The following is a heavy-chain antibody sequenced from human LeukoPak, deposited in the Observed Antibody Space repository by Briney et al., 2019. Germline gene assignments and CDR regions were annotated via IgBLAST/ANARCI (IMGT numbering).Heavy chain of an antibody. D-gene: IGHD3-10*01. Sequence: SENLSLTCAVYGVSFSGYYWSWIRQPPGKGLEWIGEINHSGSTNYNPSLKSRVTISVDTSKNQFSLKLSSVTAADTAVYYCARGRRVRGPLDYWGQGTLVTVSS. CDR3: ARGRRVRGPLDY. CDR2: INHSGST. J-gene: IGHJ4*02. CDR1: GVSFSGYY. V-gene: IGHV4-34*01.